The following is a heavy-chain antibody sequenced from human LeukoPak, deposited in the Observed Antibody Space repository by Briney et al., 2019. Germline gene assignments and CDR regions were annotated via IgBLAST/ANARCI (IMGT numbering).Heavy chain of an antibody. J-gene: IGHJ4*02. CDR3: AKDSWGTIQQLAVDY. CDR1: GFTFDDYA. CDR2: ISWNSGSI. D-gene: IGHD6-13*01. V-gene: IGHV3-9*01. Sequence: GGSLRLSCAASGFTFDDYAMHWVRQAPGKGLEWVSGISWNSGSIGYADSVKGRFTISRDNAKNSLYLQMNSLRAEDTALYYCAKDSWGTIQQLAVDYWGQGTLVTVSS.